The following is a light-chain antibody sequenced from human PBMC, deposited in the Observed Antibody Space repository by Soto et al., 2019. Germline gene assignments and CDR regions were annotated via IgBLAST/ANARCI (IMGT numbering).Light chain of an antibody. CDR2: GAS. J-gene: IGKJ1*01. Sequence: EIVMTQSPATLSVSPGERATLSCRASQSVSSNLAWYQQKPGQTPRLLIYGASTRATGFPARFSGSGSGTEFTLTISSLQSEDSAVYYCQQYSNWPWTFGQGTKVEIK. V-gene: IGKV3-15*01. CDR1: QSVSSN. CDR3: QQYSNWPWT.